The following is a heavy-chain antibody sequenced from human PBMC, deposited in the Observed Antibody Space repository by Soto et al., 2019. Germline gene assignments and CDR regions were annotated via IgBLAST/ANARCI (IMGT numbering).Heavy chain of an antibody. CDR2: INHSGNT. CDR1: GGSFSGYY. Sequence: SETLSLTCAVYGGSFSGYYWSWIRQPPGKGLEWIGEINHSGNTNYNPSLKSRVTISVDTSKNQFSLRLSLVTAADTAVYYCARDLTTTYTHYGLDVWGQGTTVTVSS. V-gene: IGHV4-34*01. J-gene: IGHJ6*02. CDR3: ARDLTTTYTHYGLDV.